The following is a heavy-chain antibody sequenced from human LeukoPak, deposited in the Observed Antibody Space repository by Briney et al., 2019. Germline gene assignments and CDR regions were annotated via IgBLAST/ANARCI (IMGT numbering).Heavy chain of an antibody. CDR3: VGSPGWPGY. J-gene: IGHJ4*02. CDR2: ISYDGSNK. D-gene: IGHD6-19*01. CDR1: GFTFSSYG. V-gene: IGHV3-30*03. Sequence: PGRSLRLSCAASGFTFSSYGMHWVRQAPGKGLEWVAVISYDGSNKYYADSVKGRFTISRDNSKNTLHLQMNSLRAEDTAVYYCVGSPGWPGYWGQGALVTVSS.